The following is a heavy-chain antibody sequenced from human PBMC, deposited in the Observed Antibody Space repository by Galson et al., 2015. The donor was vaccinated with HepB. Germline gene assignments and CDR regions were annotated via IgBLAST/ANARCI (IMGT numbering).Heavy chain of an antibody. D-gene: IGHD3-10*01. V-gene: IGHV3-30*18. Sequence: SLRLSCAASGFTFSSYGMHWVRQAPGKGLEWVAVISYDGSNKYYADSVKGRFTISRDNSKNTLYLQMNSLRAEDTAVYYCAKSSMVRGSFDYWGQGTLVTVSS. CDR3: AKSSMVRGSFDY. CDR2: ISYDGSNK. J-gene: IGHJ4*02. CDR1: GFTFSSYG.